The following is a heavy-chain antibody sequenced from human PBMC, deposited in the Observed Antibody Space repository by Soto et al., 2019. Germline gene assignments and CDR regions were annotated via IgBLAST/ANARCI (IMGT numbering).Heavy chain of an antibody. D-gene: IGHD3-10*01. V-gene: IGHV3-74*01. J-gene: IGHJ4*02. CDR2: ISDDGSRA. CDR3: TRGPRPSSVGTGAF. CDR1: GFAFSMYW. Sequence: PGGSLRLSCTASGFAFSMYWMHFFRQFPGKGPEWVSRISDDGSRADYADSVRGRFTISRDNAKNTLYLEMHVLRADDTAVYYCTRGPRPSSVGTGAFWGQGTPVTVSS.